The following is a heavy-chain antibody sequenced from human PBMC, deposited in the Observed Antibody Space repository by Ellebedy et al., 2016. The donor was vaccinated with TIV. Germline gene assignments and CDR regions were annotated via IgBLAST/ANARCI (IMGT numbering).Heavy chain of an antibody. CDR1: GGTFSSYG. D-gene: IGHD3-22*01. J-gene: IGHJ4*02. V-gene: IGHV1-69*04. CDR3: ARDEGGEGSMIVVVHFDY. CDR2: IIPILGIP. Sequence: AASVKVSCKASGGTFSSYGISWVRQAPGQGLEWMGRIIPILGIPNYAQKFQGRVTITADKSTSTAYMELSSLRSEDTAVYYCARDEGGEGSMIVVVHFDYWGQGILVTVSS.